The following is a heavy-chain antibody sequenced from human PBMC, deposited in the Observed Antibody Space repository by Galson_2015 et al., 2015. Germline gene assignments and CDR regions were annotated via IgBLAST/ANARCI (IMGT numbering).Heavy chain of an antibody. Sequence: SLRLSCAASGFTFSDYYMSWIRQAPGKGLEWVSYISSSSSYTNYADSVKGRFTISRDNAKNSLYLQMNSLRAEDTAVYYCARAQYCSGGSCYPDAFDIWGQGTMVTVSS. J-gene: IGHJ3*02. CDR1: GFTFSDYY. CDR2: ISSSSSYT. V-gene: IGHV3-11*05. D-gene: IGHD2-15*01. CDR3: ARAQYCSGGSCYPDAFDI.